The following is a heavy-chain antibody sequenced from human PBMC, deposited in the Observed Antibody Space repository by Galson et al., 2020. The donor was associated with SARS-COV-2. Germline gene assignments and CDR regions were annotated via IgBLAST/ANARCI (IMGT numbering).Heavy chain of an antibody. CDR2: IIPIFGTA. CDR3: ARCGEYSYGFGYYYGMDV. J-gene: IGHJ6*04. D-gene: IGHD5-18*01. Sequence: SVKVSCKASGGTFSSYAISWVRQAPGQGLEWMGGIIPIFGTANYAQKFQGRVTITADESTSTAYMELSSLRSEDTAVYYCARCGEYSYGFGYYYGMDVWGKGTTVTVSS. V-gene: IGHV1-69*13. CDR1: GGTFSSYA.